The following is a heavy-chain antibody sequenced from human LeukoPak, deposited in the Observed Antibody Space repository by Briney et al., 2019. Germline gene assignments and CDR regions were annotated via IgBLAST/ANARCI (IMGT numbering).Heavy chain of an antibody. CDR2: INSDGSST. D-gene: IGHD2-15*01. J-gene: IGHJ4*02. CDR3: ATEGYCSGGSCYSYVFY. Sequence: GGSPRLSCAASGFTFSSYWMHWVRQAPGKGLVWVSRINSDGSSTSYADSVKGRFTISRDNAKNTLYLQMNSLRAEDTAVYYCATEGYCSGGSCYSYVFYWGQGTLVTVSS. CDR1: GFTFSSYW. V-gene: IGHV3-74*01.